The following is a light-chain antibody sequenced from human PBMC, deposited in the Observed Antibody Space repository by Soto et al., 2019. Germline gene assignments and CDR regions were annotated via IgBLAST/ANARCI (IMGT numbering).Light chain of an antibody. CDR2: EVT. Sequence: QSALTQPASVSGSPGQSITISCTGTSSDVGGYNFVSWYQQHPGKAPKLMIYEVTDRPSGVSNRFSGSKSGSTASLTISGLQAAYEADYYCSSYTSRNTLAFGGGTKVTVL. V-gene: IGLV2-14*01. CDR3: SSYTSRNTLA. CDR1: SSDVGGYNF. J-gene: IGLJ2*01.